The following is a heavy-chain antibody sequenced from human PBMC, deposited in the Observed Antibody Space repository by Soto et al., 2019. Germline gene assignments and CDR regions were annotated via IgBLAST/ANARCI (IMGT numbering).Heavy chain of an antibody. CDR1: GFTFSSYA. V-gene: IGHV3-23*01. CDR2: ISGSGGST. Sequence: PGGSLRLSCAASGFTFSSYAMSWVRQAPGKGLEWVSAISGSGGSTYYADSVKGRFTISRDNSKNTLYLQMNSLRAEDTAVYYCAKDPSSFRNDYDILTGSVYWGQGTLVTVSS. D-gene: IGHD3-9*01. CDR3: AKDPSSFRNDYDILTGSVY. J-gene: IGHJ4*02.